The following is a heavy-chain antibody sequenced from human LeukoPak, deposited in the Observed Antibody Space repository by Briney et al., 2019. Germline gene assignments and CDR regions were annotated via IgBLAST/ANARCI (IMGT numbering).Heavy chain of an antibody. D-gene: IGHD6-13*01. CDR1: GFTFSSNS. V-gene: IGHV3-20*04. Sequence: GSLRLSCAASGFTFSSNSMNWVRQAPGKGLEWVSGINWNGGSTGYADSVKGRFTISRDNAKNSLYLQMNSLRAEDTAVYYCARDLMGIAYRGAFYYWGQGTLVTVSS. CDR2: INWNGGST. CDR3: ARDLMGIAYRGAFYY. J-gene: IGHJ4*02.